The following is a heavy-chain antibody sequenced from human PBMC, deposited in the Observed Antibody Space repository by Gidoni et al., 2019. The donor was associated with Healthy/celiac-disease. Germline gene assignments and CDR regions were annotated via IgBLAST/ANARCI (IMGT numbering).Heavy chain of an antibody. Sequence: WIRQPPGKGLEWIGSIYYSGSTYYNPSLKSRVTISVDTSKNQFSLKLSSVTAADTAVYYCARQHKGGPSPYYYDSSGWRSWGQGTLVTVSS. V-gene: IGHV4-39*01. CDR3: ARQHKGGPSPYYYDSSGWRS. J-gene: IGHJ4*02. CDR2: IYYSGST. D-gene: IGHD3-22*01.